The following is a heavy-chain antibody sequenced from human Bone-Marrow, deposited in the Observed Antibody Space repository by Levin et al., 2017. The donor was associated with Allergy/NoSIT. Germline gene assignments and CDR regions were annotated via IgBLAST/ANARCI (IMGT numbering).Heavy chain of an antibody. Sequence: SCVASGFTFNAYAMNWVRRAPGKGLEWVSAMSGTTGSHYYADSVKGRFTISRDSSKNTLFLQMDSLRVEDTATNYCAKGTTVYFYYNGMDAWGQGTTVTVFS. V-gene: IGHV3-23*01. CDR2: MSGTTGSH. CDR1: GFTFNAYA. CDR3: AKGTTVYFYYNGMDA. J-gene: IGHJ6*02. D-gene: IGHD2/OR15-2a*01.